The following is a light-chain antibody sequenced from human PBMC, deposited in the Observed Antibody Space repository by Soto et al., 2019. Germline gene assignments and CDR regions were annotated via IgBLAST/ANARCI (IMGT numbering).Light chain of an antibody. J-gene: IGLJ2*01. CDR2: SNN. V-gene: IGLV1-44*01. CDR3: AAWDDRRNGVV. Sequence: QSVLTQPPSASGTPGQRVTISCSGSSSNIGSNTVNWYQQLPGTAPKVLIYSNNQRPSGVPDRFSGSKSGTSASLAISVLQYEDEADYYCAAWDDRRNGVVFGGGTQLTVL. CDR1: SSNIGSNT.